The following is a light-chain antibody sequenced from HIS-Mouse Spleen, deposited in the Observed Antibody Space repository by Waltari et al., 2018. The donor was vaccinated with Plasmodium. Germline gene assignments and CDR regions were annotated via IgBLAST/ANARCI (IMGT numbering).Light chain of an antibody. CDR1: ALPKQN. Sequence: SYELTQPPSVSVSPGQTARITCSGGALPKQNAYWYQQKPGQAPVLGIYKDSERPSGIPERFSGSSSGTTVTLTISGVQAEDEADYYCQSADSSGTYRVFGGGTKLTVL. CDR3: QSADSSGTYRV. V-gene: IGLV3-25*03. J-gene: IGLJ2*01. CDR2: KDS.